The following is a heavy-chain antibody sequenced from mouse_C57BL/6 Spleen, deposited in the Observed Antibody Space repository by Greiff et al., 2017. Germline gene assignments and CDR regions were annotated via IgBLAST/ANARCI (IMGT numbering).Heavy chain of an antibody. D-gene: IGHD2-4*01. CDR3: ARGYYDYDEENAWFAY. J-gene: IGHJ3*01. CDR2: INPSSGYT. V-gene: IGHV1-4*01. Sequence: VQRVESGAELARPGASVKMSCKASGYTFTSYTMHWVKQRPGQGLEWIGYINPSSGYTKYNQKFKDKATLTADKSSSTAYMQLSSLTSEDSAVYYCARGYYDYDEENAWFAYWGQGTLVTVSA. CDR1: GYTFTSYT.